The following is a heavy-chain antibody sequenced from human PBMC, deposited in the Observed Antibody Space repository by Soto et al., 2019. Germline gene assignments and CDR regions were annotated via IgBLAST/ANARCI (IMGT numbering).Heavy chain of an antibody. J-gene: IGHJ4*02. CDR2: IIPIFGTP. D-gene: IGHD2-15*01. CDR3: ARDPFHIVVVAAATPPGPY. CDR1: GGTFSSYA. Sequence: VKVSCKASGGTFSSYAISWVRQAPGQGLEWMGVIIPIFGTPNYAQKFQGRVTITADTSTSTAYMELRSLRSDDTAVYYCARDPFHIVVVAAATPPGPYWGQGTLVTVSS. V-gene: IGHV1-69*13.